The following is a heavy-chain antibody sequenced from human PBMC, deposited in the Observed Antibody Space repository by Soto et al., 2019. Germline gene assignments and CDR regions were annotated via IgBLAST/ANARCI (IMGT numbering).Heavy chain of an antibody. D-gene: IGHD3-10*01. Sequence: QVQLQESGPGLVKPSETLSLSCTVSGGSISSYYWRWFRQSPGKRMEWIGYVHHSWGSSYNPSLQSRVAISLDTSNSQFSLKVTSVTATDTAVYYCARQGFGPLHGLVDVWGQGTTVTVSS. CDR2: VHHSWGS. V-gene: IGHV4-59*08. CDR1: GGSISSYY. J-gene: IGHJ6*02. CDR3: ARQGFGPLHGLVDV.